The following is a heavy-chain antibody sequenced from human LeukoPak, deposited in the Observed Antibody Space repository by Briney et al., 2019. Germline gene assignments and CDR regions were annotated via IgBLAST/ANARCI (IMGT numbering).Heavy chain of an antibody. D-gene: IGHD3-10*01. CDR1: GFTFNTYG. V-gene: IGHV3-30*02. CDR3: AKSNNPSITAHFHQ. Sequence: PGGSLRLSCAASGFTFNTYGIHWVRQAPGKGLEWVSFIRYDGSHMFYADSVKGRFTISRDNSKNTVYLQMSSLRDEDTAMYYCAKSNNPSITAHFHQWGQGTLVTVSS. J-gene: IGHJ1*01. CDR2: IRYDGSHM.